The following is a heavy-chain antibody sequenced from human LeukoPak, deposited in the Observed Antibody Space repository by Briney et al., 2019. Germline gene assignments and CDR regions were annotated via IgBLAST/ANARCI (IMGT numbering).Heavy chain of an antibody. CDR3: ARELISEITMIEDP. CDR2: ISSSGSTI. CDR1: GFTFSSYE. J-gene: IGHJ5*02. D-gene: IGHD3-22*01. Sequence: GGSLRLSCAASGFTFSSYEMNWVRQAPGKGLEWVSYISSSGSTIYYADSVKGRFTISRDNAKNSLYLQMNSLRAEDTAVYYCARELISEITMIEDPWGQGTLVSVSS. V-gene: IGHV3-48*03.